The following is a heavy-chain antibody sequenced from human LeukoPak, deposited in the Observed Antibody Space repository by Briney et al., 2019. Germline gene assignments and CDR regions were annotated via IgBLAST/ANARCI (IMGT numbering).Heavy chain of an antibody. J-gene: IGHJ4*02. Sequence: TSVKVSCKASGCTFTNSAMQWVGQARGQRREGIGWIFVGSCNTNYAQKFQERVSITRDMSTSTAYMELSSLRSEDTAVYYCAAGWVCSGGSCYYYFDYWGQGTLVTVSS. CDR2: IFVGSCNT. CDR3: AAGWVCSGGSCYYYFDY. V-gene: IGHV1-58*02. CDR1: GCTFTNSA. D-gene: IGHD2-15*01.